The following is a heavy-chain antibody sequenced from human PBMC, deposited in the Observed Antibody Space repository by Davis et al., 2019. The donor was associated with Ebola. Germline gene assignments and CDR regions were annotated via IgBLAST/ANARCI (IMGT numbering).Heavy chain of an antibody. D-gene: IGHD1-1*01. CDR3: AKPVMTALTTGDY. CDR1: GFTFTHYA. V-gene: IGHV3-23*01. Sequence: GGSLRLSCATSGFTFTHYAMTWYRQAPGQGLQWVASVPASGGHTFYADSVKGRFTISRDISRSTLFLQMNGLRAEDTGVYYCAKPVMTALTTGDYCGQGTLVVVSS. CDR2: VPASGGHT. J-gene: IGHJ4*02.